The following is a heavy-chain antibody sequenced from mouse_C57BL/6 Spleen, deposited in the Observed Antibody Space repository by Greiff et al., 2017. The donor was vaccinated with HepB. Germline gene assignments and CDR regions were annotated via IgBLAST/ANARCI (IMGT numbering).Heavy chain of an antibody. D-gene: IGHD1-1*01. J-gene: IGHJ2*01. CDR2: IYPGDGDT. CDR3: ASGVTTVVDY. Sequence: QVQLQQSGPELVKPGASVKISCKASGYAFSSSWMNWVKQRPGKGLEWIGRIYPGDGDTNYNGKFKGKATLTADKSSSTAYMQLSSLTSEDSAVYFCASGVTTVVDYWGQGTTLTVSS. V-gene: IGHV1-82*01. CDR1: GYAFSSSW.